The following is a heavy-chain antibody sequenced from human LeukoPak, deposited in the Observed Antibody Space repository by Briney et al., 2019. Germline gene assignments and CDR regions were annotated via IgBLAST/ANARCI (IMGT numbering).Heavy chain of an antibody. CDR1: GFTFSSYS. D-gene: IGHD6-13*01. CDR3: AKDGYSIIPGFHFEY. J-gene: IGHJ4*02. CDR2: ISSSSGYI. V-gene: IGHV3-21*04. Sequence: VKPGGSLRLSCAASGFTFSSYSMNWVRQAPGKGLEWVSSISSSSGYIHYADSVKGRFTISRDNSKNTLYLHLNSLRVEDAAVYYCAKDGYSIIPGFHFEYWGQGTPVTVSS.